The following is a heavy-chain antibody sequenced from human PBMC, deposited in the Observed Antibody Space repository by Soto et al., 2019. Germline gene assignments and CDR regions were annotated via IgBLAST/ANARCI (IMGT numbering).Heavy chain of an antibody. V-gene: IGHV4-59*01. CDR2: MYYGGSIT. CDR1: GGSISNYY. Sequence: QVQLQESSPGLVKPSETLSLTCTVSGGSISNYYWSWIRQFPGEGLEWIGYMYYGGSITSYNPSLKSRVTISIDTSKNQFSLRLTSVTAADTAVYYCARVPPEGVGGMDVWGQGTTVTVSS. J-gene: IGHJ6*02. D-gene: IGHD3-16*01. CDR3: ARVPPEGVGGMDV.